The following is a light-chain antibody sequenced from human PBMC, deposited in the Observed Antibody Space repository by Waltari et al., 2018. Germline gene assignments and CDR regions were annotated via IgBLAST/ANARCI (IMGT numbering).Light chain of an antibody. J-gene: IGKJ4*01. CDR1: QSFSRR. CDR2: KAS. Sequence: DVQMTQSPSTLTASVGDRVTITCRASQSFSRRLALYQQTPGKVPNLLIYKASTLGGGVPSRFSSSGSGTEFTLTISSLQPDDFVTYYCQQYSTYPLTFGGGTKVEI. V-gene: IGKV1-5*03. CDR3: QQYSTYPLT.